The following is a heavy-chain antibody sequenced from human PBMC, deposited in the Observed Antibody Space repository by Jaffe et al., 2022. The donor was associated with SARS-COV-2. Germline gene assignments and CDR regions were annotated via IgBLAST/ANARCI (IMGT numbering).Heavy chain of an antibody. CDR2: ISYDGSNK. D-gene: IGHD6-19*01. CDR1: GFTFSSYA. Sequence: QVQLVESGGGVVQPGRSLRLSCTASGFTFSSYAMHWVRQAPGKGLEWMTVISYDGSNKYYADSVKGRFTISRDNSKNTLFLQMNTLRTEDTAVYYCAGSARGSGWYVGWGYWGQGTLVTVSS. CDR3: AGSARGSGWYVGWGY. V-gene: IGHV3-30*04. J-gene: IGHJ4*02.